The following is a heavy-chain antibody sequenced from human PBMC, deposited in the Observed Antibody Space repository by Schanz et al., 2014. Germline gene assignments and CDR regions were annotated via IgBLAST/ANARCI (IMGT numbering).Heavy chain of an antibody. Sequence: QVQLVPSEAEVKKPGSSVKVSCKASGGTFSSYTISWVRQAPGQGLEWMGRIIPILGIANYAQNFQGRVTITADKSTSTAYMELTSLRSEDTAVYYCARAFGGYDPAGALDYWGQGTLVTVSS. CDR2: IIPILGIA. J-gene: IGHJ4*02. V-gene: IGHV1-69*02. D-gene: IGHD5-12*01. CDR3: ARAFGGYDPAGALDY. CDR1: GGTFSSYT.